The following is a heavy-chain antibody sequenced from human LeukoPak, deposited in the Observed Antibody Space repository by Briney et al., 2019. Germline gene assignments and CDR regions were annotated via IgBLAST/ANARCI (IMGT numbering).Heavy chain of an antibody. J-gene: IGHJ6*02. CDR2: IIPIFGTA. CDR3: ARDQKVGATPYFGMDV. V-gene: IGHV1-69*06. Sequence: SVRVSCKASGGTFSSYAISWVRQAPGQGLEWMGGIIPIFGTANYAQKFQGRVTIIADKFTSTAYMELSSLRSEDTAVYYCARDQKVGATPYFGMDVWGQGTTVTVSS. D-gene: IGHD1-26*01. CDR1: GGTFSSYA.